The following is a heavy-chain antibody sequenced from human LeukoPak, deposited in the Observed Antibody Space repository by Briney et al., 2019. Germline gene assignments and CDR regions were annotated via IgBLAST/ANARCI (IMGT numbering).Heavy chain of an antibody. D-gene: IGHD1-26*01. CDR1: GFTFSSYG. Sequence: QPGGSLRLSCAASGFTFSSYGMPWVRQAPGKGLGWVAFIRYDGSNKYYADSVKGRFTISRDNSKNTLYLQMNSLRAEDTAVYYCAKDRKSGSKKVYYFDYWGQGTLVTVSS. V-gene: IGHV3-30*02. CDR2: IRYDGSNK. CDR3: AKDRKSGSKKVYYFDY. J-gene: IGHJ4*02.